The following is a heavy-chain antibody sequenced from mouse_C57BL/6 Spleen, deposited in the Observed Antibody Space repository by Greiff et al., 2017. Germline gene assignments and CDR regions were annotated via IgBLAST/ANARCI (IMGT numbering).Heavy chain of an antibody. J-gene: IGHJ3*01. D-gene: IGHD2-4*01. CDR1: GYTFTSYG. Sequence: VQLRQSGAELARPGASVKLSCKASGYTFTSYGISWVKQRTGQGLEWIGEIYPRSGNTYYNEKFKGKATLTADKSSSTAYMELRSLTSEDSAVYFCASGGDYDWFAYWGQGTLVTVSA. V-gene: IGHV1-81*01. CDR3: ASGGDYDWFAY. CDR2: IYPRSGNT.